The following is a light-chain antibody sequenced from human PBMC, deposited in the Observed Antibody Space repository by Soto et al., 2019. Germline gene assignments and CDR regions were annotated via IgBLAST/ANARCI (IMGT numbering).Light chain of an antibody. V-gene: IGKV3D-15*01. CDR3: QQYDDWLRLT. J-gene: IGKJ4*01. CDR2: GAS. Sequence: EIVMTQCPATLSVSPGERATLSCRASQSVNIYLAWYQQKPGQAPRLLIFGASYRATGIPARFSGSGSGTEFNLTISSLQSEDFAVYFCQQYDDWLRLTFGGGTKVEIK. CDR1: QSVNIY.